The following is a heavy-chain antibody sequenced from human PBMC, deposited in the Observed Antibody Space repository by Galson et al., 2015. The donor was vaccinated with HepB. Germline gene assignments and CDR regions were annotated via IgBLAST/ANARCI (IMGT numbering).Heavy chain of an antibody. CDR2: INPTGGDT. CDR3: ARGPAVTDMAYHRFDP. D-gene: IGHD5-18*01. Sequence: SVKVSCKAFGYTFTSYCVHWVRQAPGQGFEWMGIINPTGGDTTYSQNFQGRVTMTRDTSTSTVYMELRGVTTEDTAVYYCARGPAVTDMAYHRFDPWGQGTLVTVSS. V-gene: IGHV1-46*01. J-gene: IGHJ5*02. CDR1: GYTFTSYC.